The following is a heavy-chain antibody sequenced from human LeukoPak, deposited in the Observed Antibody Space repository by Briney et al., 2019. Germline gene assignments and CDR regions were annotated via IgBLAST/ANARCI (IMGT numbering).Heavy chain of an antibody. CDR3: ARELVRGNWFDP. CDR1: GYTFTSYA. D-gene: IGHD3-10*01. V-gene: IGHV1-3*01. Sequence: ASVTVSCKASGYTFTSYAMHWVRQAPGQRLEWMGWINAGNGNTKYSQKFRGRVTITRDTSASTAYMELSSLRSEDTAVYYCARELVRGNWFDPWGQGTLVTVSS. CDR2: INAGNGNT. J-gene: IGHJ5*02.